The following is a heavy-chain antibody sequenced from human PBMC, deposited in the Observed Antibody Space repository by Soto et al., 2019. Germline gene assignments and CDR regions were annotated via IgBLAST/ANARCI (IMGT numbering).Heavy chain of an antibody. V-gene: IGHV1-8*01. CDR3: ARAPFSAYGVVY. J-gene: IGHJ4*02. Sequence: QVQLVQSGAEVKKPGASVKVSCKTSGFSFTSYDVTWVRQATGQGLEWMGWMNPNSGNTGFAQKFLGRVTLTRNISISTAYMELSSLRSEDTAVYYCARAPFSAYGVVYWGQGTLVTVSS. CDR2: MNPNSGNT. D-gene: IGHD5-12*01. CDR1: GFSFTSYD.